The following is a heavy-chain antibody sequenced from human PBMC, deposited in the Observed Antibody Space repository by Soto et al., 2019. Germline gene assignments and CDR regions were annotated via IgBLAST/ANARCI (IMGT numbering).Heavy chain of an antibody. Sequence: GGSLRLSCAASGFTFSTYWMHWVRQAPGKGLEWVSRINSDGSITNYADSVKGRLTISRDNSKNTLYLQMNSLRAEDTAVYYCAKGLWVDIVVMDVWGKGTTVTVSS. CDR1: GFTFSTYW. D-gene: IGHD2-15*01. CDR2: INSDGSIT. V-gene: IGHV3-74*01. CDR3: AKGLWVDIVVMDV. J-gene: IGHJ6*04.